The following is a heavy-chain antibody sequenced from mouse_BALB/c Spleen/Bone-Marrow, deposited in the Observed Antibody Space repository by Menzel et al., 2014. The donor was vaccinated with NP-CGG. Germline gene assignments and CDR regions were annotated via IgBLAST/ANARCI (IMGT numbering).Heavy chain of an antibody. J-gene: IGHJ4*01. Sequence: QVQLQHSGAELVRPGASVALSCKASGYTFTDNEMHWVKQTPVHGLEWIGAIDPETGGTAYNQKFKGKATLTADKSSSTAYMELRSLTSEDSAVYYCTRSLYGNYVMDFWGQGTSVTVSS. CDR3: TRSLYGNYVMDF. CDR2: IDPETGGT. D-gene: IGHD2-1*01. CDR1: GYTFTDNE. V-gene: IGHV1-15*01.